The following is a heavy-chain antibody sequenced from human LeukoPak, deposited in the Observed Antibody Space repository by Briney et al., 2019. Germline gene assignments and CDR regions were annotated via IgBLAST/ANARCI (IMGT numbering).Heavy chain of an antibody. J-gene: IGHJ4*02. D-gene: IGHD5-18*01. Sequence: SQTLSLTCVVSGGSITNGAYTWSWLRQPPGKGLEWIGDIYHSGATYYNPSLKSRVTISIDTSNNQFSLRLNSVTAADTAVYYCARSYTAMGTDPVFFNSWGQGTLVTVSS. CDR3: ARSYTAMGTDPVFFNS. V-gene: IGHV4-30-2*01. CDR1: GGSITNGAYT. CDR2: IYHSGAT.